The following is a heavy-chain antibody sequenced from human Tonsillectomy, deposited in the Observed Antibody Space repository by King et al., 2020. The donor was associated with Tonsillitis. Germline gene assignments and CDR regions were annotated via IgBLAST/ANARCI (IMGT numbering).Heavy chain of an antibody. CDR1: GGSFSGYY. CDR3: ARGRGGYCSSTSYSHFDY. V-gene: IGHV4-34*01. D-gene: IGHD2-2*01. J-gene: IGHJ4*02. CDR2: INHSGST. Sequence: VQLQQWGAGLLKPSETLSLTCAVYGGSFSGYYWSWIRQPPGKGLEWIGEINHSGSTNYNPSLKSRVTISVDTSKNQFSLKLSSVTAADTAVYYCARGRGGYCSSTSYSHFDYWGQGTLVTVSS.